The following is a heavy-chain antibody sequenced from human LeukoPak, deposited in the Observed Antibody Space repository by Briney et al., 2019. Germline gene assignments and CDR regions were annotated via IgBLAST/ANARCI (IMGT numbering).Heavy chain of an antibody. Sequence: SETLSLTCTVSGGSISSHYWSWIRQPPGKGLEWIGYIYYSGSTNYNPSLKSRVTISVDTSKNQFSLKLSSVTAADTAVYYCARDKGLSDAFGIWGQGTMVNVSS. CDR2: IYYSGST. CDR1: GGSISSHY. CDR3: ARDKGLSDAFGI. J-gene: IGHJ3*02. V-gene: IGHV4-59*11.